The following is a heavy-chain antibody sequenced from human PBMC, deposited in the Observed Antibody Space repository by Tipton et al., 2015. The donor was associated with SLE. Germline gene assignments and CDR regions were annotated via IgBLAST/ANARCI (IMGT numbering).Heavy chain of an antibody. J-gene: IGHJ4*02. CDR1: DDSIYSDDYS. V-gene: IGHV4-31*11. Sequence: LRLSCAVSDDSIYSDDYSWTWIRRHPGKGLEWIGYINYSGSTYYNPSLKSRVTISEDTSNNQFSLKLSSVTAADTAVYYCARDDCSRTSCYKGLGYFDYWGQGILVTVSS. CDR3: ARDDCSRTSCYKGLGYFDY. CDR2: INYSGST. D-gene: IGHD2-2*02.